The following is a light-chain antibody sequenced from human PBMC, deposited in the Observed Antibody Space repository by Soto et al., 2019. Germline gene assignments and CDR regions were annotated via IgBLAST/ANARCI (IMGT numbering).Light chain of an antibody. V-gene: IGLV2-14*03. CDR3: SSYTTSNTRQIV. CDR2: DVS. CDR1: SSDVGGYNY. Sequence: QRTTVDLGPGQTINISCTGTSSDVGGYNYVSWYQHHPGKAPKLMIFDVSNRPSGVSNRFSGSKSGNTASLTISGLQPEDEADYYCSSYTTSNTRQIVFGTGTKVTVL. J-gene: IGLJ1*01.